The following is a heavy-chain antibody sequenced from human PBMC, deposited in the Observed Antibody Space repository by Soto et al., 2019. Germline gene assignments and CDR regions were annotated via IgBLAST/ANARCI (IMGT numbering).Heavy chain of an antibody. V-gene: IGHV1-69*04. CDR3: ARDNGLLWFGEFFHYYYSGMDV. CDR1: GGTFSSYT. CDR2: IIPILGIA. D-gene: IGHD3-10*01. Sequence: SVKVSCKASGGTFSSYTISWVRQAPGQGLEWMGRIIPILGIANYAQKFQGRVTITADKSTSTAYMELSSLRSEDTAVYYCARDNGLLWFGEFFHYYYSGMDVWGQGTTVTVSS. J-gene: IGHJ6*02.